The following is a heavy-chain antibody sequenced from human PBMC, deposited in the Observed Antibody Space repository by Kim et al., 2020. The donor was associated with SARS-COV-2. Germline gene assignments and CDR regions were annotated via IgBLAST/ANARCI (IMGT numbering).Heavy chain of an antibody. J-gene: IGHJ4*02. CDR2: INTANGKT. CDR3: ARDQGGATFDY. V-gene: IGHV1-3*04. D-gene: IGHD1-26*01. CDR1: GYTFTTYA. Sequence: ASVKVSCKTSGYTFTTYAIQWVRQAPGQGLEWMGWINTANGKTKYSQKFQGRVTITRDSSANTAYMELSSLRSEDTAVYYCARDQGGATFDYWGQGTLVTVSS.